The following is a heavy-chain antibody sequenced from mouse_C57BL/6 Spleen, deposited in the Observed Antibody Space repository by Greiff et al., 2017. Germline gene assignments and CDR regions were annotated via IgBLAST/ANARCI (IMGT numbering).Heavy chain of an antibody. CDR3: ARGEDYYDCSCWYFDV. J-gene: IGHJ1*03. V-gene: IGHV1-26*01. D-gene: IGHD2-4*01. CDR2: INPNNGGT. Sequence: EVQLQQSGPELVKPGASVKISCKASGYTFTDYYMNWVKQSHGKSLEWIGDINPNNGGTSYNQKFKGKATLTVDKSSSTAYMELRSLTSEDSAVYYCARGEDYYDCSCWYFDVWGTGTTVTVSS. CDR1: GYTFTDYY.